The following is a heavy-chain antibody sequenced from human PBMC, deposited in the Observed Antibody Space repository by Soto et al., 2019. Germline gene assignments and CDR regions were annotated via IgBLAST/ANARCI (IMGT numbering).Heavy chain of an antibody. CDR1: GGSFSGYY. V-gene: IGHV4-34*01. J-gene: IGHJ4*02. CDR2: INHSGST. CDR3: ARDLNGGLLWFGELGY. Sequence: SETLSLTCAVYGGSFSGYYWSWIRQPPGKGLEWIGEINHSGSTNYNPSLKSRFTISVDTSQNQFSLKLSSVTAADTAVYYCARDLNGGLLWFGELGYWGQGTLVTVSS. D-gene: IGHD3-10*01.